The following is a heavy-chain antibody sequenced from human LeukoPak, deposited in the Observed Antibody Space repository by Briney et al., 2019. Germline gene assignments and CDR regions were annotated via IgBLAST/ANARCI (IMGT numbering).Heavy chain of an antibody. CDR3: ARHAGFGSGYYHDAFDI. Sequence: PSETLSLTCTVSGDSINDYYWSWIRQPPENRLEWIGWIYYSGSTMYSPSLESRVTISLDTSRTPFSLDLNSVTAADTAVYYCARHAGFGSGYYHDAFDIWGQGSMVIVSS. CDR2: IYYSGST. V-gene: IGHV4-59*08. CDR1: GDSINDYY. D-gene: IGHD3-22*01. J-gene: IGHJ3*02.